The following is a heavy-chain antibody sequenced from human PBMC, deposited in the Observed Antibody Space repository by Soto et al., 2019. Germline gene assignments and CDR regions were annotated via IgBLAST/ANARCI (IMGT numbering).Heavy chain of an antibody. CDR3: TRAAIKGELLDY. CDR1: GFTFNNYG. D-gene: IGHD1-26*01. Sequence: QVQLVESGGGVVQPGRSLRLSCAASGFTFNNYGMHWVRQAPGKGLEWVALIWHDGSNKGYADSVKGRFTISRDNSKNTLHLQMHSLRVEDTAVYYCTRAAIKGELLDYWGQGTQVTVSS. V-gene: IGHV3-33*01. J-gene: IGHJ4*02. CDR2: IWHDGSNK.